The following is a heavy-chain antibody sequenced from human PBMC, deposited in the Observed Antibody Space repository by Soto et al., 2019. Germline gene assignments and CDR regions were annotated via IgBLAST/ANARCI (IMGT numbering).Heavy chain of an antibody. J-gene: IGHJ4*02. CDR1: GGSISSSSYY. CDR3: ASMSDDFWSGYPDY. V-gene: IGHV4-39*01. Sequence: QLQLQESGPGLVKPSETLSLTCTVSGGSISSSSYYWGWIRQPPGKGLEWIGSIYYSGSTYYNPSLTRRVTISVDTSKHQSTLKLSSVTTADTAVYYWASMSDDFWSGYPDYWGQGTLVTVSS. CDR2: IYYSGST. D-gene: IGHD3-3*01.